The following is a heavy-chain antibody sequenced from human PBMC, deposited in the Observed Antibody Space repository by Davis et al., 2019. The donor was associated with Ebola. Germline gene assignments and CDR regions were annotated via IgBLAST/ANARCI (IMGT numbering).Heavy chain of an antibody. J-gene: IGHJ4*02. CDR1: GFTFSGSA. CDR2: IRSKANSYAK. D-gene: IGHD2-8*01. CDR3: ARRGGGLIFDY. V-gene: IGHV3-73*01. Sequence: GESLKISCAASGFTFSGSAMHWVRQASGKGLEWVGRIRSKANSYAKAYAASVKGRFTISRDDSKNTAYLQMNSLKTEDTAVYYCARRGGGLIFDYWGQGTLVTVSS.